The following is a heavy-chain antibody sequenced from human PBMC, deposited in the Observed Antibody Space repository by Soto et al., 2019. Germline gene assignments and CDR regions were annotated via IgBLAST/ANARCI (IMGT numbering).Heavy chain of an antibody. J-gene: IGHJ5*02. CDR1: GFTFSSYG. Sequence: PGGSLRLSCAASGFTFSSYGMHWVRQAPGKGLEWVAVIWYDGSNKYYADSVKGRFTISRDNSKNTLYLQMNSLRAEDTAVYYCESDFGTHPSGKDLAPQMNWFDPWGQGTLVTVSS. CDR3: ESDFGTHPSGKDLAPQMNWFDP. CDR2: IWYDGSNK. D-gene: IGHD1-1*01. V-gene: IGHV3-33*01.